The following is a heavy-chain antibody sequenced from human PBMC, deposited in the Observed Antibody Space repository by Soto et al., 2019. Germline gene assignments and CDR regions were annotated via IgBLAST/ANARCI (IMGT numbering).Heavy chain of an antibody. V-gene: IGHV3-49*03. CDR3: TSEYYYGSGSYYMEAFDI. J-gene: IGHJ3*02. D-gene: IGHD3-10*01. CDR2: IRSKAYGGTT. Sequence: EVQLVESGGGLVQPGRSLRLSCTASGFTFGDYAMSWFRQAPGKGLEWVGFIRSKAYGGTTEYAESVKGRFTISRDDSKSIAYLQMNSLKTEDTAVYYGTSEYYYGSGSYYMEAFDIWGQGTIVTVSS. CDR1: GFTFGDYA.